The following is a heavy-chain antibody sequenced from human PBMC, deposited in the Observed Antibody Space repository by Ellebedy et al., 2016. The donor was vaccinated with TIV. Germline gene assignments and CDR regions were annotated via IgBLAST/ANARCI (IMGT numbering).Heavy chain of an antibody. CDR1: GYTFTSYY. CDR2: INPSGGST. V-gene: IGHV1-46*01. Sequence: ASVKVSXXASGYTFTSYYMHWVRQAPGQGLEWMGIINPSGGSTSYAQKFQGRVTMTEDTSTDTAYMELSSLRSEDTAVYYCARDLEIPPGAFDIWGQGTMVTVSS. CDR3: ARDLEIPPGAFDI. J-gene: IGHJ3*02. D-gene: IGHD5-24*01.